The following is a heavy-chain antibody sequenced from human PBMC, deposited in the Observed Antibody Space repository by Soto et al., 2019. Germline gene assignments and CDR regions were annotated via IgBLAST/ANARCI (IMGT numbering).Heavy chain of an antibody. V-gene: IGHV4-31*03. J-gene: IGHJ5*02. D-gene: IGHD6-6*01. Sequence: TSETLSLTCTVSGGSISSGGYYWSWIRQHPGKGLECIGYIYYSGSTYYNPSLKSRLTISIDRSKNQFSLNLNSVTAADTAVYYCARLPPNRVYWFDPWGQGALVTVSS. CDR1: GGSISSGGYY. CDR2: IYYSGST. CDR3: ARLPPNRVYWFDP.